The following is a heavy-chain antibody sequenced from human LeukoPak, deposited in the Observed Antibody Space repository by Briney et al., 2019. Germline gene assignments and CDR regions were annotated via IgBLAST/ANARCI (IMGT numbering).Heavy chain of an antibody. CDR3: ARDDCSGGSCLDY. Sequence: GGSLRLSCAASGFTFSSYGMHWVRQAPGKGLEWVAFIRYDGSNKYYADSVKGRFTISRDNSKNTLYLQMNSLRAEDTAVYYCARDDCSGGSCLDYWGQGTLVTVSS. CDR1: GFTFSSYG. V-gene: IGHV3-30*02. J-gene: IGHJ4*02. D-gene: IGHD2-15*01. CDR2: IRYDGSNK.